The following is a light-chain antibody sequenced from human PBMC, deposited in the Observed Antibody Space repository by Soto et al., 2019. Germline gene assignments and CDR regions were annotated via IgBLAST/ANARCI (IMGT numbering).Light chain of an antibody. CDR2: AAS. CDR1: QGVSRY. CDR3: QQLNTYPVT. V-gene: IGKV1-9*01. Sequence: IQLTQSPSSLSASVGDSVTITCRASQGVSRYLSWYQQKPGRAPILLISAASTLQSGVPARFSGSGSGTDFTLSITSLQPEDSATYYCQQLNTYPVTFGGGTKVEIK. J-gene: IGKJ4*01.